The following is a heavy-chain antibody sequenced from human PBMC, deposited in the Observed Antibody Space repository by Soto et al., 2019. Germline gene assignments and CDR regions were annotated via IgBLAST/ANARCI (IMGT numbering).Heavy chain of an antibody. CDR1: GFPFRNAW. CDR2: IKSRTNGGTT. Sequence: LRLSCAASGFPFRNAWISWVRQAPGKGLELVGRIKSRTNGGTTDYATPVKGRFPISRDDSKPPLYLQMNSLRTADTAVYYCTTDDPINRSWGQGTLGTVSS. V-gene: IGHV3-15*01. CDR3: TTDDPINRS. J-gene: IGHJ5*02.